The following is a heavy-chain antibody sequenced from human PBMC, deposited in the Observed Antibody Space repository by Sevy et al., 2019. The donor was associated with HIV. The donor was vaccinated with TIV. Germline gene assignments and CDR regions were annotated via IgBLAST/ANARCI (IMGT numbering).Heavy chain of an antibody. D-gene: IGHD3-10*01. V-gene: IGHV1-24*01. J-gene: IGHJ4*02. Sequence: ASVKVSCKVSGYTLTELSMHWVRQAPGKGLEWMGGFDPEDGEIIYAQNFQGRVTMTEDTSTDTAYMELSSLRSEDTAVYYCAARISMFRGVIIDEYWGQGTLVTVSS. CDR2: FDPEDGEI. CDR3: AARISMFRGVIIDEY. CDR1: GYTLTELS.